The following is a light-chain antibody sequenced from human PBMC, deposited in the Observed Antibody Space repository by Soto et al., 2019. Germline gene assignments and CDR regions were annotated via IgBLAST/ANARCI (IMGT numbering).Light chain of an antibody. CDR1: SGDVGGYNY. Sequence: QSALTQPPSASGSPGQSVTISCTGTSGDVGGYNYVSWYQQHPGKAPKLMIYEVTQRPSGVPDRFSGSKSGNTASLTVSGLQAEDEADYYCCSYAGSNNLLFGGGTKVTVL. V-gene: IGLV2-8*01. CDR2: EVT. J-gene: IGLJ3*02. CDR3: CSYAGSNNLL.